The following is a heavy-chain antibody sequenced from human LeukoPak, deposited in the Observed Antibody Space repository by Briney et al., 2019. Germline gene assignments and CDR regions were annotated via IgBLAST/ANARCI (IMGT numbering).Heavy chain of an antibody. J-gene: IGHJ4*02. CDR3: ARDPYSSSWYSNPNFDY. V-gene: IGHV1-18*04. CDR2: ISAYNDNT. D-gene: IGHD6-13*01. CDR1: GYTFTNYF. Sequence: ASVKVSCKASGYTFTNYFMHWVRQAPGQGLEWMAWISAYNDNTNYAQKFQGRVTMTTDTSTSTAYMELRSLRSDDTAVYYCARDPYSSSWYSNPNFDYWGQGTLVTVTS.